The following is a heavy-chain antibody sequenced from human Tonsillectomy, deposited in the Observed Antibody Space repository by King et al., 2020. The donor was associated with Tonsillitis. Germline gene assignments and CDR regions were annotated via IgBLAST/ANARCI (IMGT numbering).Heavy chain of an antibody. Sequence: VQLVESGGGLVQPGGSLRLSWAAYGFTFSSYAMNWVRQAPGKGLEWVSAISGGGDSTYDADSVKSRFTISRDNSKNTLYLQMNSLRAEDTAVYYCAKDNTASSGPDYFDYWGQGTLVTVSS. V-gene: IGHV3-23*04. J-gene: IGHJ4*02. D-gene: IGHD6-13*01. CDR2: ISGGGDST. CDR1: GFTFSSYA. CDR3: AKDNTASSGPDYFDY.